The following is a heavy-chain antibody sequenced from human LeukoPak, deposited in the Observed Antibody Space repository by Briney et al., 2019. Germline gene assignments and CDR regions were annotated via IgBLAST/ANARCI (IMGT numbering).Heavy chain of an antibody. Sequence: ASMKVSCKASGGTFSSYAISWVRQAPGQGLEWMGGIIPIFGTANYAQKFQGRVTITTDESTSTAYMELSSLRSEDTAVYYCAKADYGDYTVDPWGQGTLVTVSS. CDR3: AKADYGDYTVDP. D-gene: IGHD4-17*01. V-gene: IGHV1-69*05. CDR1: GGTFSSYA. J-gene: IGHJ5*02. CDR2: IIPIFGTA.